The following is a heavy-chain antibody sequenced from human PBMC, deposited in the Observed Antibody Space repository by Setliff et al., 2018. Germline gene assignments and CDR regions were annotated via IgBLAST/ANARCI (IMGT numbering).Heavy chain of an antibody. J-gene: IGHJ4*02. CDR3: AREKFYYDGSGYYFDY. CDR2: IITNTGKT. Sequence: ASVKVPCKASGYTFTNYGFTWVRQAPGQGLEWMGMIITNTGKTSYPKKFQGRVTITADESTTTAYMELSSLRSDDTAVYYCAREKFYYDGSGYYFDYWGQGTLVTVSS. CDR1: GYTFTNYG. V-gene: IGHV1-18*01. D-gene: IGHD3-22*01.